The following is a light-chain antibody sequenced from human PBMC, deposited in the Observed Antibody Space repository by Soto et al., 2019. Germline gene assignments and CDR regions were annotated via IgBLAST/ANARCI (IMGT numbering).Light chain of an antibody. V-gene: IGKV1-39*01. CDR2: AAS. CDR3: QQYNNWPSIN. CDR1: QSISSY. Sequence: DIQMTQSPSSLSASVGDRVTITCRSSQSISSYLNWYQQKPGKAPKLLIYAASSLQSGVPSRFSGSGSGTDFTLTIRSLQSEDFAVYYCQQYNNWPSINCGQGKRRENK. J-gene: IGKJ5*01.